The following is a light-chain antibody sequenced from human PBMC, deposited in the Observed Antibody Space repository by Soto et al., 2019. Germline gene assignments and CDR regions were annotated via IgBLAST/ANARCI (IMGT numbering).Light chain of an antibody. Sequence: DIQMTQSPSSLSASVGNRVTITCRASQSISSYLNWYQQKPGKAPKLLIYAVYTLQSGVPSRFSGSGSGTDFTLTTSSLQPEDFATYYCQQSYRTPLTFGGGTKVEIK. V-gene: IGKV1-39*01. CDR2: AVY. CDR1: QSISSY. J-gene: IGKJ4*01. CDR3: QQSYRTPLT.